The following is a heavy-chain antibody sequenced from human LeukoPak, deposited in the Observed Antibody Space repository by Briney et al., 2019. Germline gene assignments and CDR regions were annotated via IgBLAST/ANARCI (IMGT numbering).Heavy chain of an antibody. CDR1: GYTFTGYY. J-gene: IGHJ4*02. CDR3: ARDRVGLELYY. Sequence: ASVKVSCKASGYTFTGYYMNWVRQAPGQGLEWMGWINPNSGGTNFAQKFQGRVTMTRDTSISTAYMELSRLRSDDTAVYYCARDRVGLELYYWGQGTLVTVSS. D-gene: IGHD1-7*01. CDR2: INPNSGGT. V-gene: IGHV1-2*02.